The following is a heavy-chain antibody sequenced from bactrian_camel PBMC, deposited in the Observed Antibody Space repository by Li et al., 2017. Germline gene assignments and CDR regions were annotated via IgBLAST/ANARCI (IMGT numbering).Heavy chain of an antibody. Sequence: HVQLVESGGGSVQAGGSLRLSCAASGLPFVNFCMGWFRQAPGKEREGVARIYTGDGATSYADSVKGRFAISQDNDKNTLYLQMNSLKADDTAVYYCAATGQMLSVAGCRTQGTQVTVS. J-gene: IGHJ4*01. V-gene: IGHV3S1*01. CDR1: GLPFVNFC. CDR2: IYTGDGAT. D-gene: IGHD1*01.